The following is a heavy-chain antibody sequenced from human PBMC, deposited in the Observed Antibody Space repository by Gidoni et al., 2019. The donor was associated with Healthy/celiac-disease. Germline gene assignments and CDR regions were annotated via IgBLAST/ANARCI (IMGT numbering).Heavy chain of an antibody. Sequence: QVPLQQWGAGLLSPSNPLSLPCAVYGGSFSGYYWSGIRQPPGKGLEWIGEINHSGSTNYNPSLKSRVTISVDTSKNQFSLKLSSVTAADTAVYYCARGIAAGTWGQGTLVTVSS. CDR3: ARGIAAGT. CDR2: INHSGST. J-gene: IGHJ4*02. D-gene: IGHD6-13*01. V-gene: IGHV4-34*01. CDR1: GGSFSGYY.